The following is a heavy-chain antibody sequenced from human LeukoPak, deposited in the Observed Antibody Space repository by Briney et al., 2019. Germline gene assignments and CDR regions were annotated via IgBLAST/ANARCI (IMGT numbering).Heavy chain of an antibody. D-gene: IGHD5-18*01. CDR3: ARVSSDGIRLFDY. CDR1: GGSISSSSYY. J-gene: IGHJ4*02. V-gene: IGHV4-39*01. Sequence: SETLSLTCTVSGGSISSSSYYWGWIRQPPGKGLEWIGSIYYSGSTYYNPSLKSRVTISVDTSKNQFSLKLSSVTAADTAVYYCARVSSDGIRLFDYWGQGTLVTVSS. CDR2: IYYSGST.